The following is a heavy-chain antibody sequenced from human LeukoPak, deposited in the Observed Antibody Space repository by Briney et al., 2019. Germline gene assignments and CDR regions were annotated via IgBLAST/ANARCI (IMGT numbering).Heavy chain of an antibody. CDR2: IIPIFGTA. Sequence: SVKVSCKASGGTFSSYAISWVRQAPGQGLEWMGGIIPIFGTANYAQKFQGRVTITADKSTSTAYMELSSLRSEDTAVYYCARAKAVRGVIITRHGGYAFDIWGQGTMVTVSS. CDR1: GGTFSSYA. V-gene: IGHV1-69*06. D-gene: IGHD3-10*01. J-gene: IGHJ3*02. CDR3: ARAKAVRGVIITRHGGYAFDI.